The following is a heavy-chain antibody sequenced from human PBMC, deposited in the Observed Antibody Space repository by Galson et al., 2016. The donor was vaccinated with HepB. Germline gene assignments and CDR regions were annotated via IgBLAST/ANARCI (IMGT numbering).Heavy chain of an antibody. D-gene: IGHD3-10*01. J-gene: IGHJ4*02. CDR1: GASINSYY. Sequence: SETLSLTCSVSGASINSYYWGWIRQPPGKGLEWIGYIYYSGSTNYNPSLKSRVTILVDTSKKQVSLRLSSVTAADTAVYYCARVGGFGESEYIYWGQGTLVTVSS. CDR2: IYYSGST. CDR3: ARVGGFGESEYIY. V-gene: IGHV4-59*01.